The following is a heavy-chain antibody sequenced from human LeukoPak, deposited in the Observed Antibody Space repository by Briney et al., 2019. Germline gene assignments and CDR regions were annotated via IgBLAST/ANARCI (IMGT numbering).Heavy chain of an antibody. D-gene: IGHD1-26*01. J-gene: IGHJ3*02. Sequence: GGTLRLSCAASGFTFSSYGMSWVRQAPGKGLEWVSAISGSGGSTYYADSVKGRFTISRDNSKNTLYLQMNSLRAEDTAVYYCAKDKGATPLSDAFDIWGQGTMVTVSS. CDR3: AKDKGATPLSDAFDI. V-gene: IGHV3-23*01. CDR1: GFTFSSYG. CDR2: ISGSGGST.